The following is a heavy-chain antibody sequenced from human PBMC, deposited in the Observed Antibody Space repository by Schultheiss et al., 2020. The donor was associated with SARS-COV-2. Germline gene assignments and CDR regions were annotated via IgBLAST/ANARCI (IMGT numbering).Heavy chain of an antibody. V-gene: IGHV4-4*07. CDR3: ARDRWDSPEPHYYDSSGGGFDP. CDR2: IYTSGST. D-gene: IGHD3-22*01. Sequence: TLSLTCTVSGGSISSYYWSWIRQPAGKGLEWIGRIYTSGSTNYNPSLKSRVTMSVDTSKNQFSLKLSSVTAADTAVYYCARDRWDSPEPHYYDSSGGGFDPWGQGTLVTVSS. J-gene: IGHJ5*02. CDR1: GGSISSYY.